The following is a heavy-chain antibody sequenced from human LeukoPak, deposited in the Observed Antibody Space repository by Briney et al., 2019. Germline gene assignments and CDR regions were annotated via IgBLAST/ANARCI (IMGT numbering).Heavy chain of an antibody. D-gene: IGHD1-1*01. CDR1: GFTFSSYS. CDR2: ISSSSSYI. Sequence: GGSLRLSCAASGFTFSSYSMNWVRQAPGKGLEWVSSISSSSSYIYYADSVKGRFTISRDNAKNSLYLQMNSLRAEDTAVYYCARERGPTSDFDYWGQGTLVTVSS. J-gene: IGHJ4*02. CDR3: ARERGPTSDFDY. V-gene: IGHV3-21*01.